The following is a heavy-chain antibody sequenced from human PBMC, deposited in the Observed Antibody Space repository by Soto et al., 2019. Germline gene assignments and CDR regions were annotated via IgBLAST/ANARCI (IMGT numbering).Heavy chain of an antibody. CDR2: IYYSGST. CDR1: GGSISSGDYY. Sequence: QVQLQESGPGLVKPSQTLSLTCTVSGGSISSGDYYWSWIRQPPGKGLEWIGYIYYSGSTYYNPSLKSRVTISVDTSKNQYSLKLSSVTAADTAVYYCARVSRGIAAWSPHQPNWGQGTLVTVSS. CDR3: ARVSRGIAAWSPHQPN. J-gene: IGHJ4*02. V-gene: IGHV4-30-4*01. D-gene: IGHD6-13*01.